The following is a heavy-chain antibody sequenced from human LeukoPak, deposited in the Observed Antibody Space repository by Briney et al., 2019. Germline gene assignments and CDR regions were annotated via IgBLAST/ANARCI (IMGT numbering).Heavy chain of an antibody. CDR2: INSGGSGT. J-gene: IGHJ4*02. Sequence: GGSLRLSCAASGFNFASHWMHWVRQTPGKGLVWVSRINSGGSGTSYADSVEGRFTISRDDAKNSLYLQMNSLRAEDTAVYYCARDMPFGVYWGQGTLVTVSS. D-gene: IGHD3-16*01. CDR1: GFNFASHW. V-gene: IGHV3-74*01. CDR3: ARDMPFGVY.